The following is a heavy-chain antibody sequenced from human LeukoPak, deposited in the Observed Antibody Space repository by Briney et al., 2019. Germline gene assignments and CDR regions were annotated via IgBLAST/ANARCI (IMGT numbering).Heavy chain of an antibody. CDR3: TRGYCSGASCYGTDY. Sequence: PAGSLRLSCAASGFTFSNFGMTWVRQAPGKGLEWVSSISGSGDSTYYADSLKGRFTISRDNSKNTLYLQMNSLRAEDTAIYFCTRGYCSGASCYGTDYWGQGTLVTVSS. J-gene: IGHJ4*02. CDR2: ISGSGDST. V-gene: IGHV3-23*01. D-gene: IGHD2-15*01. CDR1: GFTFSNFG.